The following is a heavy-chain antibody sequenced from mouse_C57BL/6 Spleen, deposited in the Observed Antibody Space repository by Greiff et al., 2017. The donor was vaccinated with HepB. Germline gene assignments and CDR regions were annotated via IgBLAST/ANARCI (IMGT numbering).Heavy chain of an antibody. CDR2: IRNKANGYTT. CDR1: GFTFTDYY. V-gene: IGHV7-3*01. CDR3: ARSSDGSSYCAMDY. Sequence: EVKLMESGGGLVQPGGSLSLSCAASGFTFTDYYMSWVRQPPGKALEWLGFIRNKANGYTTEYSASVKGRFTISRDNSQSILYLQMNALRAEDSATYYCARSSDGSSYCAMDYWGQGTSVTVSS. J-gene: IGHJ4*01. D-gene: IGHD1-1*01.